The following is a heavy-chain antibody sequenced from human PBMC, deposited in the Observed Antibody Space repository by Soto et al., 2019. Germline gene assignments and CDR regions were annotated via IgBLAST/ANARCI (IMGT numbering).Heavy chain of an antibody. D-gene: IGHD1-26*01. V-gene: IGHV1-18*01. Sequence: VASVKVSCKASGYTFTSYGISWVRQAPGQGLEWMGWVSAYNGNTNYAQKLQGRVTMTTDTSTSTAYMELRSLRSDDTAVYYCARHLYSGSYSRRFDPWGQGTLVTVSS. CDR1: GYTFTSYG. CDR3: ARHLYSGSYSRRFDP. CDR2: VSAYNGNT. J-gene: IGHJ5*02.